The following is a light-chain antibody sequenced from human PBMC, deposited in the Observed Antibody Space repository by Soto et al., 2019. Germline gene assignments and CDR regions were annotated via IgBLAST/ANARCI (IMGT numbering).Light chain of an antibody. V-gene: IGLV1-36*01. CDR1: PPPIATNA. CDR3: AAWDDRLSSYI. J-gene: IGLJ1*01. Sequence: SVLTQAPPVSADPRQRGTLSLSGNPPPIATNAVNWYQQVPGKPPKLLILYDDLKPSGISDRFSGSKSGTSASLAISGLQSEDEADYYCAAWDDRLSSYIFGTGTKVTVL. CDR2: YDD.